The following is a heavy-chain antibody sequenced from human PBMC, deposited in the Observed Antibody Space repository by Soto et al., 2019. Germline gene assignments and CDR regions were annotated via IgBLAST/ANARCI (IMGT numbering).Heavy chain of an antibody. CDR2: ISASGATT. CDR1: GFSFSTYA. J-gene: IGHJ3*02. D-gene: IGHD2-2*01. Sequence: EVQLLESGGNLVQPGGSLRLSCAASGFSFSTYALTWVRQAPGKGLEWVSGISASGATTYYADSVKGRFTISRDNSKNTVFLQTTSLRAEDTALYYCAKWTDTVVEAALAGGAFDIWGQGTMVTVSS. V-gene: IGHV3-23*01. CDR3: AKWTDTVVEAALAGGAFDI.